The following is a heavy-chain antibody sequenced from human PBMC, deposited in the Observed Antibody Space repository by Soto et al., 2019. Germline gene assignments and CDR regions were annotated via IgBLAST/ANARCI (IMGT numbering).Heavy chain of an antibody. V-gene: IGHV3-48*01. Sequence: EVQLVESGGGLVQPGGSLRLSCAASGFTLRNDNMNWVRQAPGKGLEWLSYISGASGTIYYADSMQGRFTISRDNAKNSLYLQMNCLRAEYTAMYYCPRDCGYGYCMDVWGKGTTVTVSS. CDR2: ISGASGTI. J-gene: IGHJ6*04. CDR3: PRDCGYGYCMDV. D-gene: IGHD2-15*01. CDR1: GFTLRNDN.